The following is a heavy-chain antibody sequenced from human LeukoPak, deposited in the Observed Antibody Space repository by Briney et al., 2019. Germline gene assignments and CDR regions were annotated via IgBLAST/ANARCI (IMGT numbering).Heavy chain of an antibody. D-gene: IGHD3-10*01. CDR1: GFTFSSYG. V-gene: IGHV3-30*02. J-gene: IGHJ4*02. CDR3: ARADYYGSGSYYKDY. CDR2: IRYDGSNK. Sequence: GGSLRLSCAASGFTFSSYGMHWVRQAPGKGLEWVAFIRYDGSNKYYADSVKGRFTISRDNAKNSLYLQMNSLRAEDTAVYYCARADYYGSGSYYKDYWGQGTLVTVSS.